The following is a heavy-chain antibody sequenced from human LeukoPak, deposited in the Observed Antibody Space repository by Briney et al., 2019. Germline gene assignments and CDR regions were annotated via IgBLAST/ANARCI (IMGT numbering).Heavy chain of an antibody. J-gene: IGHJ5*02. CDR1: RGSISSNTW. CDR3: ASLDILTDWGDL. V-gene: IGHV4-4*02. D-gene: IGHD3-9*01. CDR2: IYRSGST. Sequence: PSETLSLTCAVSRGSISSNTWWSWVRQPPGKGLEWIGEIYRSGSTHYNPSLKSRVTISVDKTKNQFSLKLTSVTAADTAVYYCASLDILTDWGDLGGQGILVSVSS.